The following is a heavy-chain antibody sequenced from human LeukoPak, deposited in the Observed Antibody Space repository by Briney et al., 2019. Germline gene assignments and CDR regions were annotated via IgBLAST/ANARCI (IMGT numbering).Heavy chain of an antibody. CDR1: GGTFSSYA. Sequence: SVKVSCKASGGTFSSYAISWVRQAPGQGLEWMGRIIPILGIANYAQKFQGRVTITADKSTSTAYMELSSLRSEDTAVYYCATRSWNNYDFWSGYFGVDYWGQGALVTVSS. D-gene: IGHD3-3*01. CDR3: ATRSWNNYDFWSGYFGVDY. V-gene: IGHV1-69*04. J-gene: IGHJ4*02. CDR2: IIPILGIA.